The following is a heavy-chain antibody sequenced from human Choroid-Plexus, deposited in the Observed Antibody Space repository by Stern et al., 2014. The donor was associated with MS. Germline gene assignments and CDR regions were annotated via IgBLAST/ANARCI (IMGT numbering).Heavy chain of an antibody. Sequence: VQLVESGGGVVQPGRPLRLSCVASGFTFGSCAMHWVRQAPGKGLEWVAGVSYDGSNKYDADSVKGRFPISRDNSQNTLYMQMSSLRPEDTAVYYCAKDRQYLTYFFDHWGQGSLVTVSS. D-gene: IGHD2/OR15-2a*01. J-gene: IGHJ5*02. CDR1: GFTFGSCA. CDR3: AKDRQYLTYFFDH. CDR2: VSYDGSNK. V-gene: IGHV3-30*18.